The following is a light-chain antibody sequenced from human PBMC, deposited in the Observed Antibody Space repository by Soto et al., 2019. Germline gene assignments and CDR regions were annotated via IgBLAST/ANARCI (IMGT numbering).Light chain of an antibody. CDR3: GSYTGSIYV. Sequence: QSVLTQPASVSGSPGQSITISCTGTSGDVGVYKFVSWYQQHPGKAPKLIIYEVSNRPSGVSSRFSGSMSGNTASLTISGLQAVDEADYYCGSYTGSIYVFGTGTKVTVL. CDR2: EVS. V-gene: IGLV2-14*01. J-gene: IGLJ1*01. CDR1: SGDVGVYKF.